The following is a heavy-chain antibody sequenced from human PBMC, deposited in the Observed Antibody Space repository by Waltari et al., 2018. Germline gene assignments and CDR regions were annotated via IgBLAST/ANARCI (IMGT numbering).Heavy chain of an antibody. CDR1: GFTFSSYA. CDR3: AKDYTSSGWGYDAFDI. D-gene: IGHD6-19*01. Sequence: EVQLLDSGGGLVQPGGSLRLSCAASGFTFSSYAMSWVRQAPGKGLEWVSAISASGGSTYYADSVKGRFTISRDNSRNTLYLQMNGLGAGDTAEYYCAKDYTSSGWGYDAFDIWGQGTMVTVSS. J-gene: IGHJ3*02. V-gene: IGHV3-23*01. CDR2: ISASGGST.